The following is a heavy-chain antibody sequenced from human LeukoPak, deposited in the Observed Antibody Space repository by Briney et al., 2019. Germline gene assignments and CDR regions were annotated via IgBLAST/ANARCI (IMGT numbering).Heavy chain of an antibody. Sequence: SVKVSCKASGGTFSSYAISWVRQAPGQGLEWMGGIIPIFGTANYAQKFQGRVTITADKSTSTAYMELSSLRSEDTAVYYCARDLWPYYYDSSGSQSGGDAFDIWGQGTMVTVSS. CDR1: GGTFSSYA. D-gene: IGHD3-22*01. CDR3: ARDLWPYYYDSSGSQSGGDAFDI. V-gene: IGHV1-69*06. J-gene: IGHJ3*02. CDR2: IIPIFGTA.